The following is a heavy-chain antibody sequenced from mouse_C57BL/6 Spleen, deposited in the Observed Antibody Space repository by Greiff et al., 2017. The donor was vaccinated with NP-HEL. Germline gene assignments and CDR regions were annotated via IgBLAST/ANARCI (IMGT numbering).Heavy chain of an antibody. CDR1: GYTFTSYW. D-gene: IGHD1-1*01. J-gene: IGHJ1*03. CDR2: IYPGSGST. CDR3: ATSRYYGSNHWYFDV. Sequence: QVQLQQPGAELVKPGASVKLSCKASGYTFTSYWITWVKQRPGQGLEWIGDIYPGSGSTNYNEKFKSKATLTVDTSSSTAYMQLSSLTSEDSAVYYCATSRYYGSNHWYFDVWGTGTTVTVSS. V-gene: IGHV1-55*01.